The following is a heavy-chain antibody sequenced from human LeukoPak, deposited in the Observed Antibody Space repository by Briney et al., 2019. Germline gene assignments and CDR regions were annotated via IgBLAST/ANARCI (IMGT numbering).Heavy chain of an antibody. D-gene: IGHD2-21*02. Sequence: GSLRLSCVASGFTFSSFGMSWVRQAPGKGLEWVSAISPRSSGTYYADSVKGRFTLSRDNSKNTLYLQMNSLRVEDTAVYYCARGDSYIDSWGQGTLVTVSS. J-gene: IGHJ4*02. CDR1: GFTFSSFG. CDR3: ARGDSYIDS. CDR2: ISPRSSGT. V-gene: IGHV3-23*01.